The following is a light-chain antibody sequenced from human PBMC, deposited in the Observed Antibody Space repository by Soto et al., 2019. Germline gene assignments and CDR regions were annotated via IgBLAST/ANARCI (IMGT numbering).Light chain of an antibody. CDR3: QSYDSYLTWV. J-gene: IGLJ3*02. CDR1: GANIGAGFD. Sequence: QSVLTQPPSVSGAPGQRVTISCTGSGANIGAGFDVHWYQQLPGTAPKLLIYGNNNRPSGVPDRFSGSKSGTSASLAITGLQAEDEADYYCQSYDSYLTWVFGGGTKVTVL. CDR2: GNN. V-gene: IGLV1-40*01.